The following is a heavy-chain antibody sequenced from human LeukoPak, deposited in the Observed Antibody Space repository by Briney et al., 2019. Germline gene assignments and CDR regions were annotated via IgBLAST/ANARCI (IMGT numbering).Heavy chain of an antibody. J-gene: IGHJ4*02. V-gene: IGHV3-30-3*01. D-gene: IGHD3-10*01. CDR2: ISYDGSNK. Sequence: GGSLRLSCAASGFTFSSYAMHWVRQAPGKGLEWVAVISYDGSNKYYADSVKGRFTISRDNSKNTLYLQMNSLRAEDTAVYYCARVNYYGSGGLDYWGQGTLVTVSS. CDR3: ARVNYYGSGGLDY. CDR1: GFTFSSYA.